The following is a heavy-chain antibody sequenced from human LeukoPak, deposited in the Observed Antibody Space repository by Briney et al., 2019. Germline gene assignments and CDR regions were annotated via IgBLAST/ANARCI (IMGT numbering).Heavy chain of an antibody. V-gene: IGHV3-30-3*01. CDR1: GFTFSSYA. CDR3: ARAGYGDHGPYYYYGMDV. J-gene: IGHJ6*02. Sequence: GGSLRLSCAASGFTFSSYAMQWVRQAPGKGLEWVALISYDGSKEYYADSVNGRFTISRDISKNTLYLQMNSLRTEDTAVYYCARAGYGDHGPYYYYGMDVWGQGTTVTVSS. D-gene: IGHD4-17*01. CDR2: ISYDGSKE.